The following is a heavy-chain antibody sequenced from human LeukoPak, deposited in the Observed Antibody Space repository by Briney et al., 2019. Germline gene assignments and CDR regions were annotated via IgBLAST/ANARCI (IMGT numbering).Heavy chain of an antibody. CDR3: ARWGVGDY. CDR2: ISSSGTI. CDR1: GFTFSSYG. D-gene: IGHD1-26*01. Sequence: GGSLRLSCAASGFTFSSYGMHWVRQAPGKGLEWVSYISSSGTIYYADSVKGRFTISRDNAKNSLYLQMNSLRAEDTAVYYCARWGVGDYWGQGTLVTVSS. V-gene: IGHV3-48*04. J-gene: IGHJ4*02.